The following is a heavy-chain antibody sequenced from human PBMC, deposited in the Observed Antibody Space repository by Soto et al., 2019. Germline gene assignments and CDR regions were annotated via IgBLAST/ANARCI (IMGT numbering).Heavy chain of an antibody. CDR3: AKEMYSSSRGGYYYYGMDV. CDR1: GFTFSSYG. Sequence: GGFLRLSCAASGFTFSSYGMHWVRQAPGKGLEWVAVISYDGSNKYYADSVKGRFTISRDNSKNTLYLQMNSLRAEDTAVYYCAKEMYSSSRGGYYYYGMDVWGQGTTVTVSS. V-gene: IGHV3-30*18. J-gene: IGHJ6*02. CDR2: ISYDGSNK. D-gene: IGHD6-6*01.